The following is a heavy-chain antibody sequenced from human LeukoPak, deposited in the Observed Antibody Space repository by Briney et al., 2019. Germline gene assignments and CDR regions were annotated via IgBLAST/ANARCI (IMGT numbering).Heavy chain of an antibody. V-gene: IGHV1-69*05. Sequence: ASVKVSCKASGGTFSSYAISWVRQAPGQGLEWMGGIIPIFGTANYAQKFQGRVTITTDESTSTAYMELSSLRSEDTAVYYCARVPTTVTTWFDYWGQGTQVTVSS. CDR2: IIPIFGTA. CDR3: ARVPTTVTTWFDY. CDR1: GGTFSSYA. J-gene: IGHJ4*02. D-gene: IGHD4-17*01.